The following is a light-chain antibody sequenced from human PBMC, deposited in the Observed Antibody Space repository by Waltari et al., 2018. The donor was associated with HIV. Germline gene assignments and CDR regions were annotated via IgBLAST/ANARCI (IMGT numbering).Light chain of an antibody. CDR2: DVS. Sequence: QSALTQPASVSGSPGQSITIPCTGTSSHVGGYTYVSWYQQHPGKAPKLMIYDVSKRPSGVSNRFSGSKSGNTASLTISGLQAEDESDYYCCSYAGSSTFAVFGGGTKLTVL. CDR1: SSHVGGYTY. CDR3: CSYAGSSTFAV. V-gene: IGLV2-23*02. J-gene: IGLJ2*01.